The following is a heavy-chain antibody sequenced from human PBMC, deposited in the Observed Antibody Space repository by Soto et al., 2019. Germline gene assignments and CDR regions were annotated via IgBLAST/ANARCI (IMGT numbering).Heavy chain of an antibody. V-gene: IGHV3-21*01. CDR2: ISSSSSQT. Sequence: GGSLRLSCAATGFSLSSFSMNWVRQAPGKGPEWVSAISSSSSQTYYADSVKGRFTISRDNAKNSLYLQVNSLRAEDTAVYYCAKDRSGSYPPGDGTDVRGQATTDPVS. CDR3: AKDRSGSYPPGDGTDV. D-gene: IGHD3-10*01. J-gene: IGHJ6*02. CDR1: GFSLSSFS.